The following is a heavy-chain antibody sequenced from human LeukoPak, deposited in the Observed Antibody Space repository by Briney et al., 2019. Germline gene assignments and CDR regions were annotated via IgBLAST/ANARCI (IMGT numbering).Heavy chain of an antibody. CDR2: IFYSGST. V-gene: IGHV4-31*03. J-gene: IGHJ5*02. CDR1: GGSICSGEYY. Sequence: SETLSLTCTVSGGSICSGEYYWTWIRQHPGKGLEWIGYIFYSGSTYYSPSLKSRVSISLDTSKNHFSLQLSAMTAADTAVYYCARVLLSDCTHGVCKWFDPWGQGTLVTVSS. CDR3: ARVLLSDCTHGVCKWFDP. D-gene: IGHD2-8*01.